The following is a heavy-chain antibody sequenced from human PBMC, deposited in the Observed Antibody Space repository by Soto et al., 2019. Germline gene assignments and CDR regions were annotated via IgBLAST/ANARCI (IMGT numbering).Heavy chain of an antibody. Sequence: QVQLQESGPGLVKPSGTLSLTCAVSGASISRAYWWSWVRQPPGKGLEWIGDIYHRGSTHYDPSLKSRVTISVDGSKRQVSLPLTSVTAADTAVYSGAGGVVIALDVWGQGTTVTVSS. CDR2: IYHRGST. CDR1: GASISRAYW. D-gene: IGHD3-3*01. J-gene: IGHJ6*02. V-gene: IGHV4-4*02. CDR3: AGGVVIALDV.